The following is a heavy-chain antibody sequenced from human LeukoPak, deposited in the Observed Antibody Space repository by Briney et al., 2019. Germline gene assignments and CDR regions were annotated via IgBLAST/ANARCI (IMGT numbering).Heavy chain of an antibody. CDR2: ISRSSSAI. Sequence: GGSLRLSCAASGFTFSSYAMSWVRQAPGKGLEWVSYISRSSSAIYYADSVKGRFTISRDDGKNSLYLQMNSLRDGDTAVYFCARDSGTYSTQYWGQGTLVTVSS. CDR1: GFTFSSYA. J-gene: IGHJ4*02. V-gene: IGHV3-48*02. D-gene: IGHD1-26*01. CDR3: ARDSGTYSTQY.